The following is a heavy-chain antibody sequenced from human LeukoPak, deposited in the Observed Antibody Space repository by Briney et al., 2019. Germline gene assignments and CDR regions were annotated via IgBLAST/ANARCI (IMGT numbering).Heavy chain of an antibody. CDR1: GFILSDFT. Sequence: GGSLRLSCAASGFILSDFTMNWVRQAPGKGLEWVSTISNTGVTHYADSVEGRFTISRDSAKNSQYLQIYSLRDEDTAVYYCARYYFGSGNYRTFDRWGQGTLVIVSS. D-gene: IGHD3-10*01. V-gene: IGHV3-69-1*01. CDR3: ARYYFGSGNYRTFDR. CDR2: ISNTGVT. J-gene: IGHJ4*02.